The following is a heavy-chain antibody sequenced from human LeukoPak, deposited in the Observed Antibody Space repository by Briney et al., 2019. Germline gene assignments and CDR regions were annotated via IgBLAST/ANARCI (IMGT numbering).Heavy chain of an antibody. CDR1: GFTFDDYA. CDR3: AKDLAYSSSFPLFDY. D-gene: IGHD6-13*01. V-gene: IGHV3-9*01. CDR2: ISWNSGSI. Sequence: GGSLRLSCAASGFTFDDYAMHWVRQAPGKGLEWVSGISWNSGSIGYADSVKGRFTISRDNAKNSLYLQMNSLGAEDTALYYCAKDLAYSSSFPLFDYWGQGTLVTVSS. J-gene: IGHJ4*02.